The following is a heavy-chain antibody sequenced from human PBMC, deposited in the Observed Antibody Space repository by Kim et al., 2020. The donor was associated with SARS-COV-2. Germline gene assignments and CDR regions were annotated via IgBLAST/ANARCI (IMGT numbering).Heavy chain of an antibody. V-gene: IGHV4-59*08. Sequence: SETLSLTCTVSGGSISSYYWSWIRQPPGKGLEWIGYIYYSGSTNYNPSLKSRVTISVDTSKNQFSLKLSSVTAADTAVYYCARALYCSSTSCQYYYMDVLGKGTTVTVSS. J-gene: IGHJ6*03. CDR2: IYYSGST. D-gene: IGHD2-2*01. CDR1: GGSISSYY. CDR3: ARALYCSSTSCQYYYMDV.